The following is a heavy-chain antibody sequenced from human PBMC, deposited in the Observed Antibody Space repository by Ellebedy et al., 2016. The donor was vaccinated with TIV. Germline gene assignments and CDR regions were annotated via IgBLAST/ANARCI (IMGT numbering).Heavy chain of an antibody. CDR2: ISGSGDNL. V-gene: IGHV3-23*01. CDR1: GFTFSGFA. CDR3: AKGPTGGY. Sequence: GGSLRLSCEASGFTFSGFAMSWVRQAPGKGLEWVSVISGSGDNLHYADSVKGRFTISRDISKSTWYLQMNSLRGDDTAVYYCAKGPTGGYWGQGTLVTVSS. D-gene: IGHD4-11*01. J-gene: IGHJ4*02.